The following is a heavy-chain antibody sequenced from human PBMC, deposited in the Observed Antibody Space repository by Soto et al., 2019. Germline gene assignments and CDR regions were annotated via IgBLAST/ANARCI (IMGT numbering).Heavy chain of an antibody. CDR1: GYTLTELS. CDR3: ATGGYCSGGSCYNYDY. CDR2: FDPEDGET. J-gene: IGHJ4*02. Sequence: ASVKVSCKVSGYTLTELSMHWVRQAPGKGLEWMGGFDPEDGETIYVQKFQGRVTMTEDTSTDTAYMELSSLRSEDTAVYYCATGGYCSGGSCYNYDYWGQGTLVTVSS. D-gene: IGHD2-15*01. V-gene: IGHV1-24*01.